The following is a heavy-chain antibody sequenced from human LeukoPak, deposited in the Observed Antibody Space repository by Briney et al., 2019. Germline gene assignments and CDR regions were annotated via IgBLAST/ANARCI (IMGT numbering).Heavy chain of an antibody. CDR1: GGSIIYYH. Sequence: SGTLSLTCTVSGGSIIYYHWSWIRQPPGKGLEWIGYIYYSGNTNYNPSLKSRVTISVDTSKNQFSLKLSSVTAADTAVYYCARGYGGNSDDYWGQGTLVTVSS. V-gene: IGHV4-59*01. CDR3: ARGYGGNSDDY. D-gene: IGHD4-23*01. J-gene: IGHJ4*02. CDR2: IYYSGNT.